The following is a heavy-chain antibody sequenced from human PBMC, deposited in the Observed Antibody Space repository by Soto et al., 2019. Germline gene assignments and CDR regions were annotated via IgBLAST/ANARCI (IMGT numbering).Heavy chain of an antibody. CDR2: ISSSSGTI. D-gene: IGHD3-9*01. CDR3: ARNLMDYDILTGYYMAYYFDY. CDR1: GFTFSSYS. J-gene: IGHJ4*02. Sequence: GGSLRLSCAASGFTFSSYSVNWVRQAPGKGLEWVSCISSSSGTIYYADSVKGRFTISRDNAKNSLYLQMNSLRADDTALYYCARNLMDYDILTGYYMAYYFDYWGQGTLVTVSS. V-gene: IGHV3-48*01.